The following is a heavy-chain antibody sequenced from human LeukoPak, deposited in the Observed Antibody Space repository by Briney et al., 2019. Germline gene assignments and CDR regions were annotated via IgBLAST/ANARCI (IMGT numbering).Heavy chain of an antibody. CDR3: ASQYGDYVGDYYFDY. V-gene: IGHV4-59*01. J-gene: IGHJ4*02. CDR1: GGSISSYY. Sequence: SETLSLTCTVSGGSISSYYWSWIRQPPGKGLEWIGYIYYSGSTNYNPSLKSRVTISVDTSKNQFSLKLSSVTAADTAVYNCASQYGDYVGDYYFDYWGQGTLVTVSS. D-gene: IGHD4-17*01. CDR2: IYYSGST.